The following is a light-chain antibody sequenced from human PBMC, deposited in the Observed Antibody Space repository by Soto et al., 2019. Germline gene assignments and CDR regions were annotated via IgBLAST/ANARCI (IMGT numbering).Light chain of an antibody. CDR3: QQYNTWPRT. Sequence: EILMTQSPDTLSVSTGERATLSCRASQSVSSNLAWYQHKPGQAPRLLIYGASTRATGIPGTFSGSGSGTEFTLTISSLQSEDCAVYDCQQYNTWPRTLGQGTKVEIK. J-gene: IGKJ1*01. CDR2: GAS. CDR1: QSVSSN. V-gene: IGKV3-15*01.